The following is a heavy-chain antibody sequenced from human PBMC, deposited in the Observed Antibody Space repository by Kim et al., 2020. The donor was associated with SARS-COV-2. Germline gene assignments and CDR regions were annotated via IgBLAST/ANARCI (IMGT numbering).Heavy chain of an antibody. CDR3: ARAGIVVITMSGRSDAFDI. D-gene: IGHD3-22*01. J-gene: IGHJ3*02. V-gene: IGHV4-4*02. Sequence: SRVTISVDKSKNQFSLKLSSVTAADTAVYYCARAGIVVITMSGRSDAFDIWGQGTMVTVSS.